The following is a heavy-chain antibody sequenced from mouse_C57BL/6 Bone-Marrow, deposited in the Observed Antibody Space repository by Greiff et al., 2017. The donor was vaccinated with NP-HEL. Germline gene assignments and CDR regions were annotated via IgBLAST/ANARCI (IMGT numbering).Heavy chain of an antibody. J-gene: IGHJ1*03. Sequence: QVQLQQSGPGLVQPSQSLSITCTVSGFSLTSYGVHWVRQSPGKGLEWLGVFGGVGGTDYNAAFISRLSISKDNSKSQVFFKMNSLQADDTAIYYCASLYYYGSSPEEDVWGTGTTVTVSS. CDR3: ASLYYYGSSPEEDV. V-gene: IGHV2-2*01. D-gene: IGHD1-1*01. CDR2: FGGVGGT. CDR1: GFSLTSYG.